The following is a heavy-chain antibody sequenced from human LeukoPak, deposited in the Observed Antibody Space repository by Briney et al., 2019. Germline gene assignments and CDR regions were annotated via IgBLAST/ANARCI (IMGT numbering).Heavy chain of an antibody. V-gene: IGHV4-30-2*01. CDR2: IHHSGST. D-gene: IGHD4-17*01. Sequence: PSETLSLTCAVSGGSVINDGYSWSWIRQPPGKGLEWIGSIHHSGSTYYNPSLKSRVTISVDWSKSQFSLKLSSVTAADTAVYYCALMTTVTTSAFDIWGQGTMVTVSS. CDR3: ALMTTVTTSAFDI. J-gene: IGHJ3*02. CDR1: GGSVINDGYS.